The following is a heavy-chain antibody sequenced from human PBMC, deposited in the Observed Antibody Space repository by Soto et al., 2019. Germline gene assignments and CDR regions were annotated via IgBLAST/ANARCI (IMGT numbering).Heavy chain of an antibody. Sequence: PGGSLRLSCAASGFTFSSYAMSCVRQAPGKGLEWVSAISGSGGSTYYADSVKGRFTISRDNSKNTLYLQMNSLRAEDTAVYYFANTVNSGPESEYFEHRGQGTLVTVSS. V-gene: IGHV3-23*01. J-gene: IGHJ1*01. CDR2: ISGSGGST. D-gene: IGHD4-17*01. CDR1: GFTFSSYA. CDR3: ANTVNSGPESEYFEH.